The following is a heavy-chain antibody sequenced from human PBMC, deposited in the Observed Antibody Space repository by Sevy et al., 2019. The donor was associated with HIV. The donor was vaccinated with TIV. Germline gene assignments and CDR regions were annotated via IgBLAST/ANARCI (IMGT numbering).Heavy chain of an antibody. V-gene: IGHV1-69*13. D-gene: IGHD3-22*01. CDR2: IIPIFGTT. CDR3: ASPGYYYDSSGRYPPLDY. J-gene: IGHJ4*02. Sequence: ASVKVSCKASEGTLRNYAIGWVRQAPGQGLEWMGGIIPIFGTTNYAQKFEGKVTISADEATSTVYMELSTLGSEDTAIYYCASPGYYYDSSGRYPPLDYWGQGALVTVSS. CDR1: EGTLRNYA.